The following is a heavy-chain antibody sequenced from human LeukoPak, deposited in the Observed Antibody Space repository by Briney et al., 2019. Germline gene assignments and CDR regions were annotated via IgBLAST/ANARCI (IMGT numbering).Heavy chain of an antibody. D-gene: IGHD3-22*01. CDR1: GCSISSGSYY. CDR3: ARGGRYYYDSSGYSDY. V-gene: IGHV4-61*02. Sequence: PSQTLSLTFSVYGCSISSGSYYWSCSRKPAGEGLEWIGRMYPSGRTNYNPSLKCRVTISVDTSNNQVAQKLSSVTAADKAVYYCARGGRYYYDSSGYSDYGGQRTVVTVSS. CDR2: MYPSGRT. J-gene: IGHJ4*02.